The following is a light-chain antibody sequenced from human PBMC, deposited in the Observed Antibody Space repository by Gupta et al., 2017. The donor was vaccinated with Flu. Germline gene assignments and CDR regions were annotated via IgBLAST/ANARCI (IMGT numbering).Light chain of an antibody. CDR1: VFWSSNNKNY. CDR3: QQSVSSPGT. J-gene: IGKJ1*01. CDR2: WAS. V-gene: IGKV4-1*01. Sequence: VFWSSNNKNYLAWHQQKGGQPPKLLICWASTRYCGVADRISSRGSATDITLTISMRPAEDVAVYCCQQSVSSPGTFGRGTKVEVK.